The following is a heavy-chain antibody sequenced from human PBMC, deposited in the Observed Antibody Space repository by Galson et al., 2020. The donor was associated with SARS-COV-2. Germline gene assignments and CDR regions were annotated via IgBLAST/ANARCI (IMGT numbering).Heavy chain of an antibody. Sequence: GGSLRLSCRGSGFTFSNYWMNWVRQAPGQGLEWVANIKQYGSERYYVESVKGRFTISRDNAQNSLYLQMDSLRDDDTAVYFCARGSRFYDLWRGRAEYFQHWGLGTLVTVSS. CDR1: GFTFSNYW. V-gene: IGHV3-7*01. CDR3: ARGSRFYDLWRGRAEYFQH. CDR2: IKQYGSER. J-gene: IGHJ1*01. D-gene: IGHD3-3*01.